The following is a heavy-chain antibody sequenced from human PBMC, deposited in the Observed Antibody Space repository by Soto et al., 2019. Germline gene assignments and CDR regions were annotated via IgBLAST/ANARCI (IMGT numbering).Heavy chain of an antibody. D-gene: IGHD2-2*01. CDR3: ARLGAFYQAMDY. Sequence: PSETLSLTCTVSGGSAYSYYWTWIRQPPGKGQEWIGYIHYIGSTNYNPSLKNRITISVDTSKNEVSLKLTSVTAADTAVYFCARLGAFYQAMDYWGQGTLVTVSS. V-gene: IGHV4-59*08. CDR2: IHYIGST. J-gene: IGHJ4*02. CDR1: GGSAYSYY.